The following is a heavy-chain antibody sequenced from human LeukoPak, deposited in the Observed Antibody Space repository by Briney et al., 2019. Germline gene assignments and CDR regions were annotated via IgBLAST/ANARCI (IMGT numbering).Heavy chain of an antibody. Sequence: GGSLRLSCAASGFTFSSYGMHWVRQAPGKGLEWVAVISYDGSNKYYADSVKGRFTISRDNSKNTLYLQMNSLRAEDTAVYYCAKGGYCSSTSCYKGVKYFQHWGQGTLVTVSS. J-gene: IGHJ1*01. CDR1: GFTFSSYG. V-gene: IGHV3-30*18. D-gene: IGHD2-2*02. CDR2: ISYDGSNK. CDR3: AKGGYCSSTSCYKGVKYFQH.